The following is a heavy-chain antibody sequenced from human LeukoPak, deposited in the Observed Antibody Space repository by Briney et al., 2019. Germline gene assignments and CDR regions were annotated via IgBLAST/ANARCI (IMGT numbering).Heavy chain of an antibody. CDR2: IWYDGSNK. CDR3: ARARDNYDRSGFSALDY. Sequence: PGGSLRLSCAASGFTFSSYGMHWVRQAPGKGLEWVAVIWYDGSNKNYAVSLKGRFTISRDNSKNTLYLQMDSLRAEDTAVYYCARARDNYDRSGFSALDYWGQGTLVTVSS. CDR1: GFTFSSYG. D-gene: IGHD3-22*01. V-gene: IGHV3-33*01. J-gene: IGHJ4*02.